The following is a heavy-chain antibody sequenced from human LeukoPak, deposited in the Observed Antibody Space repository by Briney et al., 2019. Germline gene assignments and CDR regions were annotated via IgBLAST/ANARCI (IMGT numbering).Heavy chain of an antibody. Sequence: GRSLRLSCAASGFTFSSYAMHWVQQAPGKGLEWVAVISYDGSNKYYADSVKGRFTISGDNSKNTLYLQMNSLRAEDTAVYYCASPLYSTSSYGVYYFDYWGQGTLVTVSS. V-gene: IGHV3-30-3*01. CDR2: ISYDGSNK. D-gene: IGHD6-13*01. J-gene: IGHJ4*02. CDR1: GFTFSSYA. CDR3: ASPLYSTSSYGVYYFDY.